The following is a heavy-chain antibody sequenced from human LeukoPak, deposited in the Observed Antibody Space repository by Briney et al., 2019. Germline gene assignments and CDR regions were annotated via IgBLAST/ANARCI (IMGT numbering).Heavy chain of an antibody. V-gene: IGHV1-2*04. CDR3: ARGEQQLVHSIHFDY. Sequence: GASVKVSCKASGYTFTGYYMHWVRQAPGQGLEWMGWINPNSGGTNYAQKFQGWVTMTRDTSISTAYMELSRLRSDDTAVYYCARGEQQLVHSIHFDYWGQGTLVTVSS. J-gene: IGHJ4*02. D-gene: IGHD6-13*01. CDR2: INPNSGGT. CDR1: GYTFTGYY.